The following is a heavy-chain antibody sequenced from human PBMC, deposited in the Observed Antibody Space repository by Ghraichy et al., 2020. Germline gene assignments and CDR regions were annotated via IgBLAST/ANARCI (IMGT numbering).Heavy chain of an antibody. J-gene: IGHJ6*03. D-gene: IGHD3-16*01. CDR2: INHSGST. Sequence: SQTLSLTCAVYGGSFSGYYWSWIRQPPGKGLEWIGEINHSGSTNYNPSLKSRVTISVDTSKNQFSLKLSSVTAADTAVYYCARYAHLGPRPPHGRGRSDYYYMDVWGKGTTVTVSS. V-gene: IGHV4-34*01. CDR1: GGSFSGYY. CDR3: ARYAHLGPRPPHGRGRSDYYYMDV.